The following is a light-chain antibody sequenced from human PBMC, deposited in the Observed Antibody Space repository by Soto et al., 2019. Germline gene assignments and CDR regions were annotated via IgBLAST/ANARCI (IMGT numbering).Light chain of an antibody. V-gene: IGKV3-11*01. CDR1: QSVSRY. CDR3: QQYNNWPWT. CDR2: DAS. Sequence: DIELTQSPSTLSLCPGERVTLTCRASQSVSRYLAWYQQKPGQAPRLLIYDASNRATGIPARFSGSGSGTDFTLTISRLEPEDFAVYYCQQYNNWPWTFGQGTKVDIK. J-gene: IGKJ1*01.